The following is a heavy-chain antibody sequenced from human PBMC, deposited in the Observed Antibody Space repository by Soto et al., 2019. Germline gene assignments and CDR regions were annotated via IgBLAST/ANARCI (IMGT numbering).Heavy chain of an antibody. J-gene: IGHJ4*02. Sequence: EVQLVESGGGLVQPGRSLRLSCAASGFTFDDYAMHWVRQAPGKGLEWVSGISWNSGSIGYADSVKGRFTISRDNAKNSLYLQMNSLRAEDTALYYCAKDKSDSGWGTSLDYWGQGTLVTVSS. CDR3: AKDKSDSGWGTSLDY. CDR1: GFTFDDYA. V-gene: IGHV3-9*01. D-gene: IGHD6-19*01. CDR2: ISWNSGSI.